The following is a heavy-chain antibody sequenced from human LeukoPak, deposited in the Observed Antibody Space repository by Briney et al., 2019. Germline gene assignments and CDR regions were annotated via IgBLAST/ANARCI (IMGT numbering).Heavy chain of an antibody. CDR2: IWYDGRNK. CDR1: GFXFSSYG. J-gene: IGHJ3*02. D-gene: IGHD3-16*02. CDR3: ARVNRGDAFDI. Sequence: PGGSLRLSCAASGFXFSSYGIHWVRQAPGKGLEWVAVIWYDGRNKFYADSLKGRFTISRDNSKNTLYLQMNSLRAEDTAVYYCARVNRGDAFDIWGQGTLVTVSS. V-gene: IGHV3-33*01.